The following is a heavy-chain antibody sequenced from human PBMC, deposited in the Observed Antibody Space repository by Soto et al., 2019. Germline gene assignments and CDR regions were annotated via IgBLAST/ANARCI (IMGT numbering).Heavy chain of an antibody. CDR1: GFTLRNYA. CDR3: AKAKNDYNWDNRPPFDY. V-gene: IGHV3-23*01. J-gene: IGHJ4*02. Sequence: GGSLRLSCEASGFTLRNYAMTWVRQAPGKGPEWVSLISANDVGTYYAESVETRFTISTDQSRNTVYLQMDSLRADDTAIYYCAKAKNDYNWDNRPPFDYWGQGTLVTVS. CDR2: ISANDVGT. D-gene: IGHD1-20*01.